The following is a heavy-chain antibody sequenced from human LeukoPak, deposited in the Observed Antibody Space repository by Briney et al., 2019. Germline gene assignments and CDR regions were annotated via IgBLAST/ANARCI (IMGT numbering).Heavy chain of an antibody. Sequence: SETLSLTCTVSGGSISSYYWSWIRQPPGKGLEWIGYIYYSWSTNYNPSLKSRVTISVDTSKNQFSLKLSSVTAADTAVYYCARIPESFIAVDGTGWFDPWGQGTLVTVSS. CDR3: ARIPESFIAVDGTGWFDP. D-gene: IGHD6-19*01. CDR1: GGSISSYY. CDR2: IYYSWST. J-gene: IGHJ5*02. V-gene: IGHV4-59*08.